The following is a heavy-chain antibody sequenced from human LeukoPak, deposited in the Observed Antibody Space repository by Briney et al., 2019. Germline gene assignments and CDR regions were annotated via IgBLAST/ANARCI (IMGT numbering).Heavy chain of an antibody. D-gene: IGHD3-3*01. CDR2: MSSGSRYI. J-gene: IGHJ4*02. Sequence: PGGSLRLSCAASGFTFSSYSMTWVRQAPGKGLEWVSSMSSGSRYIYYADSVGGRFTISRDNAKNSLYLLMNSLRAEDTAVYYCARDRPTGASRLFVVQWGQGTLVTVSS. V-gene: IGHV3-21*01. CDR3: ARDRPTGASRLFVVQ. CDR1: GFTFSSYS.